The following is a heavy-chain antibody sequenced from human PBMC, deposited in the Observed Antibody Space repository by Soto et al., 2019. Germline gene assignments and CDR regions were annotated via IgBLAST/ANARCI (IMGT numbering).Heavy chain of an antibody. Sequence: EVQLVESGGGLVKTGGSPRLSCAASGFTFNSAWMSWVRQAPGKGLEWVGRIMSKIDGGTTDYAAPVKGRFTISRDDSKNTLYLQMNRLKAEDTAVYFCAGDVPSYYYDGSGYYSFDYWGQGTLVPVSS. CDR1: GFTFNSAW. CDR2: IMSKIDGGTT. CDR3: AGDVPSYYYDGSGYYSFDY. V-gene: IGHV3-15*01. J-gene: IGHJ4*02. D-gene: IGHD3-22*01.